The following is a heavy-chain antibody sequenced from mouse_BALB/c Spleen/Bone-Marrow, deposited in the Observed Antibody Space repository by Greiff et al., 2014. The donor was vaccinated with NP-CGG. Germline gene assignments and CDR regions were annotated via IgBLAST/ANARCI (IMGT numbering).Heavy chain of an antibody. CDR2: INPSNGGT. Sequence: QVQLKQSGAELVKPGASVKLSCKASGYTFTSYYMYWVKQRPGQGLEWIGEINPSNGGTNFNEKFKSKATLTVDKSSSTAYMQLSSLTSAASAVYYCTREGDSPFAYWGQGTLVTVSA. CDR1: GYTFTSYY. D-gene: IGHD2-13*01. J-gene: IGHJ3*01. CDR3: TREGDSPFAY. V-gene: IGHV1S81*02.